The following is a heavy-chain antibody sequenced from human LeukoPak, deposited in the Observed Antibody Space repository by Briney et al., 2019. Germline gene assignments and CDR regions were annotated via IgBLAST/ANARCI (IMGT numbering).Heavy chain of an antibody. CDR1: GFTFSSYS. CDR2: ISSSSSTI. CDR3: AREITSMVRGSERDY. J-gene: IGHJ4*02. Sequence: QTGGSLRLSCAASGFTFSSYSMNWVRQAPGKGLEWVSYISSSSSTIYYADSVKGRFTISRDNAKNSLYLQMNSLRAEDTAVYYCAREITSMVRGSERDYWGQGTLVTVSS. V-gene: IGHV3-48*01. D-gene: IGHD3-10*01.